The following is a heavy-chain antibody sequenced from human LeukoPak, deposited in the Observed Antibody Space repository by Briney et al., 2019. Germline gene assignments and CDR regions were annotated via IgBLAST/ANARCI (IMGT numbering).Heavy chain of an antibody. CDR3: ARDPDYFVSGMDV. Sequence: PSETLSLTCAVYGGSFSANFWTWIRQPPGKGLEWIGEINPSGSANYNPSLKSRVTISVDTSKNQISLKLESVTVADTAVYFCARDPDYFVSGMDVWGGGTKVTVSS. CDR1: GGSFSANF. D-gene: IGHD2/OR15-2a*01. CDR2: INPSGSA. V-gene: IGHV4-34*01. J-gene: IGHJ6*03.